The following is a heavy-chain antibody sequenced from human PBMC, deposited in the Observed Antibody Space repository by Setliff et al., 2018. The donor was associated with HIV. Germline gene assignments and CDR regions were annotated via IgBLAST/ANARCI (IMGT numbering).Heavy chain of an antibody. J-gene: IGHJ4*02. D-gene: IGHD3-16*01. Sequence: GGSLRLSCAASGFTFSSYSMNWVRQAPGKGLEWVSYYVDSVKGRFTISRDNAKNSLYLQMNSLGAEDTAVYYCARLPRGPWHFDYWGQGTLVTVSS. V-gene: IGHV3-48*04. CDR3: ARLPRGPWHFDY. CDR1: GFTFSSYS.